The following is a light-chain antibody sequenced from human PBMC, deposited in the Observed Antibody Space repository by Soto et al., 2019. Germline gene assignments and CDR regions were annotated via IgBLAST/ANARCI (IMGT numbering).Light chain of an antibody. CDR2: DAS. CDR3: PQRSNWPPGYT. J-gene: IGKJ2*01. Sequence: EIVLTQSPATLSLSPGERATLSCRASQSVSSYLAWYQQKPGQAPRLLIYDASNRATGIPARFSGSGSGTDFTLTISSLEPEDFAVYYCPQRSNWPPGYTFGQGTKLEIK. V-gene: IGKV3-11*01. CDR1: QSVSSY.